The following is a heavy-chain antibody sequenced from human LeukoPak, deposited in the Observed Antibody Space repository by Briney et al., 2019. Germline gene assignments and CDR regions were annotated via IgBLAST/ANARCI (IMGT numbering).Heavy chain of an antibody. J-gene: IGHJ4*02. CDR3: ARFDILTPDY. CDR1: GGSISSGYY. V-gene: IGHV4-34*01. Sequence: SETLSLTCTVSGGSISSGYYWSWIRQPPGKGLEWIGAINHSGSTNYNPSLKSRVTISVDTSKNQFSLKLSSVTAADTAVYYCARFDILTPDYWGQGTLVTVSS. D-gene: IGHD3-9*01. CDR2: INHSGST.